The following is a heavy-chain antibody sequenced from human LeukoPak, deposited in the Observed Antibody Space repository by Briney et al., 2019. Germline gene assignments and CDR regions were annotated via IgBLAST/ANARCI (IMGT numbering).Heavy chain of an antibody. CDR2: IFNGGST. CDR3: ATSIVGLTYDEHFQH. D-gene: IGHD1-26*01. J-gene: IGHJ1*01. CDR1: GFAVSSNH. Sequence: GGSLRLSCAASGFAVSSNHMNWVRQAPGKGLEWVSVIFNGGSTYYADSVKGRFTISRDNSKNTLYLQMNSLRAEDTAVYYCATSIVGLTYDEHFQHWGQGTVVTVSS. V-gene: IGHV3-53*01.